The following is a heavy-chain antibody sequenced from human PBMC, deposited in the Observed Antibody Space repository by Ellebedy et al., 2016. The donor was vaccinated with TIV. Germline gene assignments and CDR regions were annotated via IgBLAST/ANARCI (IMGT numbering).Heavy chain of an antibody. CDR3: ARDDCSGGSCHWWFAP. Sequence: SQTLSLTCAISGDSVSRNSVAWNWIRQSPSRGLEWLGRTYYRSKWYNDYAVSVKSRLTINPDTSKNQFSLQLNSVTPEDTAVYYCARDDCSGGSCHWWFAPWGQGTLVTVSS. CDR1: GDSVSRNSVA. CDR2: TYYRSKWYN. V-gene: IGHV6-1*01. D-gene: IGHD2-15*01. J-gene: IGHJ5*02.